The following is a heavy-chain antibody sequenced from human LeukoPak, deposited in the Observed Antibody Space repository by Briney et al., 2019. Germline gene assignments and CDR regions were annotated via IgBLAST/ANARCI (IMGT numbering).Heavy chain of an antibody. CDR3: AKDQVYQYSSGWWY. J-gene: IGHJ4*02. CDR1: GFTFSSYG. Sequence: PGGSLRLSCAASGFTFSSYGMHWVRQAPGKGLEWVAVISYDGSNKYYADSVKGRFTISRDNSKNTLYLQMNSLRAEDTAVYYCAKDQVYQYSSGWWYWGQGTLVTVSS. CDR2: ISYDGSNK. V-gene: IGHV3-30*18. D-gene: IGHD6-19*01.